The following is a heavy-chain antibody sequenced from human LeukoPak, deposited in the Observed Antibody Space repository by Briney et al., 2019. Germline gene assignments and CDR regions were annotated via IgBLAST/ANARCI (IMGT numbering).Heavy chain of an antibody. D-gene: IGHD6-13*01. J-gene: IGHJ4*02. CDR1: GDSMGENY. V-gene: IGHV4-59*01. Sequence: SETLSLTCTVSGDSMGENYWSWIRQPPGKRLEYIGFIYRTGSSNYNPSLKSRVTMSIDTSKNQFSLKLNSVTAADTAVYYCARESSSWYLIFDHWGQGTLVTVSS. CDR2: IYRTGSS. CDR3: ARESSSWYLIFDH.